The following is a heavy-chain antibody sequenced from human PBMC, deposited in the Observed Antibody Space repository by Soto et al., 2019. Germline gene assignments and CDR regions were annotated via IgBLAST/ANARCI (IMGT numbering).Heavy chain of an antibody. CDR1: GGTFSSYT. J-gene: IGHJ4*02. D-gene: IGHD1-1*01. CDR2: ISGYNGNT. CDR3: ARGWGQLQRWINTDY. V-gene: IGHV1-18*01. Sequence: ASVKVSCKASGGTFSSYTISWVRQAPGQGLEWMGWISGYNGNTNYAQKLQGRVTMTTDTSTSTAYMELRSLRSDDTAVYYCARGWGQLQRWINTDYWGQGTLVTV.